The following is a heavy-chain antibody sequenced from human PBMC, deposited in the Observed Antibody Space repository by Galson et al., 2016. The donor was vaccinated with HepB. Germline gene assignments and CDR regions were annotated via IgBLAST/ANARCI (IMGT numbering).Heavy chain of an antibody. CDR3: ASRGGGDLGGMDV. CDR2: INPSSGRT. CDR1: GYTFTSYY. J-gene: IGHJ6*02. V-gene: IGHV1-46*01. Sequence: SVKVSCKASGYTFTSYYMHWVRQAPGQGLEWMAIINPSSGRTRYAQNFQGRVTMTRDTSTSTVYMEMSSLRSEDTAVYYCASRGGGDLGGMDVWGQGTTVTVFS. D-gene: IGHD2-21*01.